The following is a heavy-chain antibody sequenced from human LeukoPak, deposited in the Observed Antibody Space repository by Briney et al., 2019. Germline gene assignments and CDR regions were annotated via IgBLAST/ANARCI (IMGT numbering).Heavy chain of an antibody. D-gene: IGHD3-16*02. Sequence: GGSLRLSCAASGFTFSSYWMHWVRQAPGKGLVWVSRISGDGSSTSYADSVKGRFTISRDNAKNTLYLQMNSLRAEDTAVYYCARQSSSGNYRWSDPWGQGTLVTVSS. CDR2: ISGDGSST. J-gene: IGHJ5*02. CDR3: ARQSSSGNYRWSDP. V-gene: IGHV3-74*01. CDR1: GFTFSSYW.